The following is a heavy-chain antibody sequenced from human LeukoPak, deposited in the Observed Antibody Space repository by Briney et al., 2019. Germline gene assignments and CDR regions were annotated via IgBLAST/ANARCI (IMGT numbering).Heavy chain of an antibody. D-gene: IGHD2-21*02. V-gene: IGHV1-69*13. Sequence: SVKVSCKASGGTFSSYAISWVRQAPGQGLEWMGGIIPIFGTANYAQKFQGRVTITADESTSTAYMELSSLRSEDTAVYYCARGPYCGGDCYQNYFDYWGQGTLVTVSS. CDR3: ARGPYCGGDCYQNYFDY. J-gene: IGHJ4*02. CDR1: GGTFSSYA. CDR2: IIPIFGTA.